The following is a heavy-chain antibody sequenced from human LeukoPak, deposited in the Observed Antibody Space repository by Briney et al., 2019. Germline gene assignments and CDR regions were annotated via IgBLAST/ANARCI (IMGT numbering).Heavy chain of an antibody. V-gene: IGHV3-30-3*01. CDR1: GFTFSSYA. Sequence: GGSLRLSCAASGFTFSSYAMHWVRQAPGKGLEWVAVISYDGSNKYYADSVKGRFIISRDNDKNSLYLQMNSLRVEDTAVYFCARWRGNSYFDYWGQGTLVTVSS. CDR3: ARWRGNSYFDY. D-gene: IGHD6-6*01. CDR2: ISYDGSNK. J-gene: IGHJ4*02.